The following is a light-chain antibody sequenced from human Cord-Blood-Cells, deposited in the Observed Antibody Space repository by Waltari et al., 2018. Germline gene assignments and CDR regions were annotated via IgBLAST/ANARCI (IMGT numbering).Light chain of an antibody. V-gene: IGLV2-14*01. CDR3: SSYTSSSTLV. J-gene: IGLJ1*01. CDR1: SRDVGRSNY. Sequence: QSALTQPSSVSGSPGQSITISCTGTSRDVGRSNYVSSYQQHPGKAPKLMIYEVSNRPSGVSNRFSGSKSGNTASLTISGLQAEDEADYYCSSYTSSSTLVFGTGTKVTVL. CDR2: EVS.